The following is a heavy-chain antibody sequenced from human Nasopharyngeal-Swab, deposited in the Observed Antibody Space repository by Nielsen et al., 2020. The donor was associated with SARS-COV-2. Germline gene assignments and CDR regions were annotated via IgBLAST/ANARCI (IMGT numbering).Heavy chain of an antibody. D-gene: IGHD3-3*01. Sequence: GGSLRLSCAGSGFTFTAYWMNWVRQAPGKGLEWVANIKYDGSEKKYVEFVKGRFTIARDNAKKSLYLQMNALRVEDTAIYYCARDGVDYWGQGTLVTVSS. CDR1: GFTFTAYW. V-gene: IGHV3-7*01. CDR2: IKYDGSEK. CDR3: ARDGVDY. J-gene: IGHJ4*02.